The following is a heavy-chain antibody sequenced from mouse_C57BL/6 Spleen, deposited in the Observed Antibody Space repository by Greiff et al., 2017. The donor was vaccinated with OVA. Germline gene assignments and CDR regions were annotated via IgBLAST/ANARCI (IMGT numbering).Heavy chain of an antibody. CDR2: IYPGDGDT. CDR1: GYAFSSSW. V-gene: IGHV1-82*01. CDR3: ARSYDGFFAY. D-gene: IGHD2-3*01. Sequence: VQLQQSGPELVKPGASVKISCKASGYAFSSSWMNGVKQRPGKGLEWIGRIYPGDGDTNYNGKFKGKATLTADKSSSTAYMQLSSLTSEDSAVYFCARSYDGFFAYWGQGTLVTVSA. J-gene: IGHJ3*01.